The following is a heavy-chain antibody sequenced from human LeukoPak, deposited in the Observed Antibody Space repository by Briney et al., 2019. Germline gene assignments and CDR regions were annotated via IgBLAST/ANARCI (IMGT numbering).Heavy chain of an antibody. CDR3: ARVFVWRPRWGSGSYYFDY. Sequence: SETLSLTCAVSGGSLCGYYWRWIRQPPGKGREWIGEINHSGNTNYNPSLKSRVTISVDTSKNQFSLKLSSVTAADTAVYYCARVFVWRPRWGSGSYYFDYWGQGTLVTVSS. D-gene: IGHD3-16*01. CDR1: GGSLCGYY. V-gene: IGHV4-34*01. J-gene: IGHJ4*02. CDR2: INHSGNT.